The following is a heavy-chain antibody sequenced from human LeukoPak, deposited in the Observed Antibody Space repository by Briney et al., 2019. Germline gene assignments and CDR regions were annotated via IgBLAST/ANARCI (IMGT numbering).Heavy chain of an antibody. CDR3: ARHRYQLYGFDY. V-gene: IGHV4-59*08. J-gene: IGHJ4*02. CDR1: GGSITSNY. D-gene: IGHD4-17*01. CDR2: VYYSGST. Sequence: SETLSLTCTVSGGSITSNYWSWIRQPPGMGLEWIGSVYYSGSTYYNPSLKSRVTISVDTSKNQFSLNLSSVTAADTAVYYCARHRYQLYGFDYWGQGTLVTVSS.